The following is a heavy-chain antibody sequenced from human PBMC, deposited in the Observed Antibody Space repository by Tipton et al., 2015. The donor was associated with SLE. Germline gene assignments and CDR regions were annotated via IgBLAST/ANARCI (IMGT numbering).Heavy chain of an antibody. CDR1: VFTFSTYA. CDR3: TRDLTGSAYYGFDS. CDR2: ISYDGSNK. Sequence: SLRLSCAASVFTFSTYAMHWVRQAPGKGLEWVAVISYDGSNKYYADSVKGRFTISRDNSKNTLYLQMNSLRPEDTAVYYCTRDLTGSAYYGFDSWGQGTLVTVSS. J-gene: IGHJ4*02. V-gene: IGHV3-30*04. D-gene: IGHD3-10*01.